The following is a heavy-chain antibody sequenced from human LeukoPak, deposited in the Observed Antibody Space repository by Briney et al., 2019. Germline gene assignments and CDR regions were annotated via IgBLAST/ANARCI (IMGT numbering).Heavy chain of an antibody. V-gene: IGHV3-23*01. CDR1: GFTFSSYA. CDR2: ISGSGGST. D-gene: IGHD3-10*01. Sequence: GGSLRLSCAASGFTFSSYAMSWVRQAPGKGLEWVSAISGSGGSTYYADSVKGRFTISRDNSKNTLYLQMNSLRAEDTAVYYCAKVAFHFDRWFGLPHYGMDVWGQGTTVTVSS. CDR3: AKVAFHFDRWFGLPHYGMDV. J-gene: IGHJ6*02.